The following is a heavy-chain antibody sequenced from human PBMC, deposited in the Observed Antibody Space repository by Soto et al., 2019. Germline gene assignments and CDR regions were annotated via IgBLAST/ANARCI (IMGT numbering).Heavy chain of an antibody. CDR1: GFTFSNYA. CDR3: AKSYSSSWFTWFDH. CDR2: ISGSGGNT. D-gene: IGHD6-13*01. J-gene: IGHJ5*02. Sequence: GGSLRLSCAASGFTFSNYAMSWVRQAPGKGLEWVSSISGSGGNTYYADSVKGRFTISRDHSKNTLYLQMNSLRAEDTAAYYCAKSYSSSWFTWFDHWGQGTLVTVSS. V-gene: IGHV3-23*01.